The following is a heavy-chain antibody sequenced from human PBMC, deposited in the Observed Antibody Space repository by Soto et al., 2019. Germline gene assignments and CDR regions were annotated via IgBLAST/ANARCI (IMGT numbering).Heavy chain of an antibody. CDR1: GASTVSHYH. CDR3: ALALGPTTGLDY. D-gene: IGHD1-26*01. V-gene: IGHV4-31*02. J-gene: IGHJ4*02. Sequence: SETLSLTCSVSGASTVSHYHWTCIRQPPGKGLEWMGYIFNSGTTFYNPSLTSRLSISMDTSGNHFSLELRSVTAADTAVYYCALALGPTTGLDYWGQGTLVTVSS. CDR2: IFNSGTT.